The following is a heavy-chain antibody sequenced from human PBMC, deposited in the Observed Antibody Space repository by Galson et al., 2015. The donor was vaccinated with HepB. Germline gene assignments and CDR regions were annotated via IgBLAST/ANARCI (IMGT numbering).Heavy chain of an antibody. CDR2: INPNSGGT. D-gene: IGHD1-7*01. J-gene: IGHJ2*01. CDR3: ARAGLTGTTGGWYFDL. CDR1: GYTFTGYY. Sequence: SVKVSCKASGYTFTGYYMHWVRQAPGQGLEWMGWINPNSGGTYYAQKFQGWVTMTRDTSISTAYMELSRLRSDDTAVYYCARAGLTGTTGGWYFDLWGRGTLVTVSS. V-gene: IGHV1-2*04.